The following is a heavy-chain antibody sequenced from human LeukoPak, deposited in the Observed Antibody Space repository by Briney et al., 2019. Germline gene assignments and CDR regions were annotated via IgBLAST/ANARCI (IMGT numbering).Heavy chain of an antibody. CDR1: GYTFTSYG. CDR2: ISAYNGNT. J-gene: IGHJ4*02. D-gene: IGHD3-22*01. CDR3: ARSHDSSGYYYDSDY. V-gene: IGHV1-18*01. Sequence: ASVKVSCKASGYTFTSYGISWVRQAPGQGLEWMGWISAYNGNTNYAQKLQGRVTMTTDTSTSTDYMELRSLRSDDTAVYYCARSHDSSGYYYDSDYWGQGTLVTVSS.